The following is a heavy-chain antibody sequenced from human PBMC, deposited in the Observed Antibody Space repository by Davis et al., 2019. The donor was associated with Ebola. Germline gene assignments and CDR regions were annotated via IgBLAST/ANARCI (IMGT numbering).Heavy chain of an antibody. J-gene: IGHJ4*02. Sequence: GESLKISCAASGFTFSSYDMHWVRQVTGKGLEWVSAIGTAGDTYYPGSVKGRFTISRENAKNSLYLQMNSLRAEDTAVYYCARAHFGRSSFDYWGQGTLVTVSS. V-gene: IGHV3-13*01. CDR1: GFTFSSYD. CDR3: ARAHFGRSSFDY. D-gene: IGHD6-6*01. CDR2: IGTAGDT.